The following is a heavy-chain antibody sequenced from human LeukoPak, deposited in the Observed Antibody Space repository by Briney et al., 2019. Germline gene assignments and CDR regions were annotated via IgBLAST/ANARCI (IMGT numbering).Heavy chain of an antibody. Sequence: GGSLRLSCAASGFTFSSSNMNWVRQAPGKGLEWVSYISSSGSVIYYADSVKGRFTISRDNAKNSLYLQMNSLRAEDTAVYYCAKGSPGGWYSLDFWGQGTLVTVSS. D-gene: IGHD6-19*01. CDR3: AKGSPGGWYSLDF. V-gene: IGHV3-48*01. CDR2: ISSSGSVI. J-gene: IGHJ4*02. CDR1: GFTFSSSN.